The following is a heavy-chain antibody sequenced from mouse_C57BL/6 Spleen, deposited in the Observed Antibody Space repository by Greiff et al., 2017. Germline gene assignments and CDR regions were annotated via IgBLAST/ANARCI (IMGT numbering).Heavy chain of an antibody. J-gene: IGHJ3*01. V-gene: IGHV5-6*02. Sequence: EVMLVESGGDLVKPGGSLKLSCAASGFTFSSYGMSWVRQTPDKRLAWVATISSGGSYTYYPDSVKGRFTISRDNAKNTLYLQMSSLKSEDTAMYYCARRGSEPRGFAYWGQGTLVTVSA. CDR3: ARRGSEPRGFAY. CDR1: GFTFSSYG. CDR2: ISSGGSYT.